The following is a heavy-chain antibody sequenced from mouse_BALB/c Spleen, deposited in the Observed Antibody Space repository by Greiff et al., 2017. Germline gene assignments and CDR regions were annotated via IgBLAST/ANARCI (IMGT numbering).Heavy chain of an antibody. J-gene: IGHJ3*01. D-gene: IGHD1-1*02. CDR3: ARDVEVGPWFAY. V-gene: IGHV5-4*02. CDR2: ISDGGSYT. CDR1: GFTFSDYY. Sequence: EVHLVESGGGLVKPGGSLKLSCAASGFTFSDYYMYWVRQTPEKRLEWVATISDGGSYTYYPDSVKGRFTISRDNAKNNLYLQMSSLKSEDTAMYYCARDVEVGPWFAYWGQGTLVTVSA.